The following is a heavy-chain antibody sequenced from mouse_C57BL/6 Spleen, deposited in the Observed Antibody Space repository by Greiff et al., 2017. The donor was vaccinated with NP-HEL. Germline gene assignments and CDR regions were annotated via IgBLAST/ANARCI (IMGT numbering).Heavy chain of an antibody. V-gene: IGHV3-6*01. CDR2: ISYDGSN. CDR1: GYSITSGYY. CDR3: AGYGNYFAWFAY. D-gene: IGHD2-1*01. J-gene: IGHJ3*01. Sequence: EVQLQESGPGLVKPSQSLSLTCSVTGYSITSGYYWNWIRQFPGNKLEWMGYISYDGSNNYNPSLKNRISITRDTSKNQFFLKLNSVTTEDTATYYCAGYGNYFAWFAYWGQGTLVTVSA.